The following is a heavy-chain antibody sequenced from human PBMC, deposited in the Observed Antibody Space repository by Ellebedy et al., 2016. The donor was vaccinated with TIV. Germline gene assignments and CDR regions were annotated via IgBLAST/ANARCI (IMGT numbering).Heavy chain of an antibody. CDR3: VRNYCSGGSCRYDP. J-gene: IGHJ5*02. D-gene: IGHD2-15*01. V-gene: IGHV3-64D*06. CDR2: ISRNGDDT. Sequence: GESLKISCSASGFTFSSYAMHWVRQAPGTGLEYVSAISRNGDDTYYADSVTGRFTISRDNSKNTLYLQMSSLGAEDAAWYYCVRNYCSGGSCRYDPWGQGTLVTVSS. CDR1: GFTFSSYA.